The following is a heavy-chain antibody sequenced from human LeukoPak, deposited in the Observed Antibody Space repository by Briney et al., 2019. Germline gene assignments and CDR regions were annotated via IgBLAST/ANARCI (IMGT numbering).Heavy chain of an antibody. J-gene: IGHJ6*02. CDR3: ARDSSSWKHYYYGMDV. CDR2: IYYSGST. CDR1: GGSFSSYF. Sequence: SETLSLTCAVYGGSFSSYFWSWIRQPPGKGLEWIGYIYYSGSTNYNPSLESRVTISVDTSKNQFSLKLSSVPAADTAVYYCARDSSSWKHYYYGMDVWGQGTTVTVSS. D-gene: IGHD6-13*01. V-gene: IGHV4-59*12.